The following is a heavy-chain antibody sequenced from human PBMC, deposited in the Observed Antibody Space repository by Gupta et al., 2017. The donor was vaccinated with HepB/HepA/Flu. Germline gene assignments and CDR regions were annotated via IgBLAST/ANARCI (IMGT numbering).Heavy chain of an antibody. D-gene: IGHD6-25*01. Sequence: QVQLQESGPGLVKPSETLSLTCIVSGGSVSSGFDYWSWVRQPPGKGLEWIGNIYYIGTTDHNPSLTSRVTISVDTSKNQFSLRLRSVTAADTAVYYCARNRTTAGWFDPWGQGTLVTVSS. CDR2: IYYIGTT. V-gene: IGHV4-61*01. CDR3: ARNRTTAGWFDP. J-gene: IGHJ5*02. CDR1: GGSVSSGFDY.